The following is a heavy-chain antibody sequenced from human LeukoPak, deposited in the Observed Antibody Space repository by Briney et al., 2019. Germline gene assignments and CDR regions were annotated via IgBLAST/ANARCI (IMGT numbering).Heavy chain of an antibody. J-gene: IGHJ4*02. CDR2: INSDGSST. D-gene: IGHD1-26*01. V-gene: IGHV3-74*01. Sequence: TGGSLRLSCSASGFTFSNYWMHWVRQAPGKGLVWVSRINSDGSSTSYADSVKGRFTISRDNAKNTLYLQMNSLRAEDTAVYYCARIGSYRANFEYWGQGTLVTVSS. CDR3: ARIGSYRANFEY. CDR1: GFTFSNYW.